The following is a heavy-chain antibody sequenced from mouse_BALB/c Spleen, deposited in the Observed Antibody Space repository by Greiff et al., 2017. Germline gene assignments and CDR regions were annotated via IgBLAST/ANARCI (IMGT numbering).Heavy chain of an antibody. V-gene: IGHV5-9-3*01. Sequence: EVQGVESGGGLVKPGGSLKLSCAASGFTFSSYAMSWVRQTPEKRLECVATISSVGSYTYYPDSVKGRFTISRDNAKNTLYLQMSSLRSEDTAMYYWARHGLANWFDDWGQGTTLTVAA. CDR1: GFTFSSYA. CDR2: ISSVGSYT. D-gene: IGHD4-1*01. J-gene: IGHJ2*01. CDR3: ARHGLANWFDD.